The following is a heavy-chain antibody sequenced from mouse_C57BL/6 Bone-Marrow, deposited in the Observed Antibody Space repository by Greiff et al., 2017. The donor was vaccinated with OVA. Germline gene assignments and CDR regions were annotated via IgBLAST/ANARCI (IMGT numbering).Heavy chain of an antibody. CDR1: GYTFTSYW. CDR2: IHPNSGST. CDR3: ASFYGSSFYFDY. D-gene: IGHD1-1*01. V-gene: IGHV1-64*01. Sequence: QVQLQQPGAELVKPGASVKLSCKASGYTFTSYWMHWVKQRPGQGLEWIGMIHPNSGSTNYNEKFKSKATLTVDQSSSTAYMQLSSLTSEDSAVYYCASFYGSSFYFDYWGQGTTLTVSS. J-gene: IGHJ2*01.